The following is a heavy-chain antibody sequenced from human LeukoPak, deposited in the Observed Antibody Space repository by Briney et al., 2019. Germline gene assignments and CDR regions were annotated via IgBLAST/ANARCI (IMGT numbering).Heavy chain of an antibody. Sequence: SETLSLTCAVSGVSISRGGYSWSWIRQPPGKGLEWIGYIYHSGSTNYNPSLKSRVTISVDTSKNQFSLKLSSVTAADTAVYYCATLGYCSGGSCRGLFDYWGQGTLVTVSS. CDR2: IYHSGST. V-gene: IGHV4-30-4*07. J-gene: IGHJ4*02. D-gene: IGHD2-15*01. CDR1: GVSISRGGYS. CDR3: ATLGYCSGGSCRGLFDY.